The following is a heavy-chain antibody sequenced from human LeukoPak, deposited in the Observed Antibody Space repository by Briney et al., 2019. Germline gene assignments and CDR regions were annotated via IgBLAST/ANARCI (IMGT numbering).Heavy chain of an antibody. Sequence: GASVRVSCKASGYTFTGYYMHWVRQAPGQGLEWMGWINPNSGGTNYAQKFQGWVTMTRDTSISTAYMELSRLRSDDTAVYYCARAAMVRGVIIPGEDAFDIWGQGTMVTVSS. D-gene: IGHD3-10*01. CDR2: INPNSGGT. CDR1: GYTFTGYY. V-gene: IGHV1-2*04. J-gene: IGHJ3*02. CDR3: ARAAMVRGVIIPGEDAFDI.